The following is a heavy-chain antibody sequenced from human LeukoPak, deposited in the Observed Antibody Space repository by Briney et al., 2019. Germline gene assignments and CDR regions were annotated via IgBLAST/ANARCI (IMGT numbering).Heavy chain of an antibody. V-gene: IGHV1-24*01. CDR2: FDPEDGET. CDR1: GYTLTELS. J-gene: IGHJ4*02. D-gene: IGHD6-13*01. Sequence: ASVKVSCKVSGYTLTELSMHWVRQAPGKGLEWMGGFDPEDGETIYAQKFQGRVTMTEDTSTDTAYMELSSLRSEDTAVYYCALSSVEDSSSWPFDYWGQGTLVTVSS. CDR3: ALSSVEDSSSWPFDY.